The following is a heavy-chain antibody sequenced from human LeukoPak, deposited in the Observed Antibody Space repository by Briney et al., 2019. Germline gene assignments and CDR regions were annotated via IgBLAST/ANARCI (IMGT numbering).Heavy chain of an antibody. J-gene: IGHJ4*02. CDR1: GYTFTGYY. CDR3: ARDHRGSDLFDY. Sequence: ASVTVSCKASGYTFTGYYMHWVRQAPGQGLEWMGRINLNSGGTNYAQTFQGRVTTTRDTSISTAYIELRRRRSDATAVYYCARDHRGSDLFDYWGQGTLVTVSS. CDR2: INLNSGGT. D-gene: IGHD1-26*01. V-gene: IGHV1-2*06.